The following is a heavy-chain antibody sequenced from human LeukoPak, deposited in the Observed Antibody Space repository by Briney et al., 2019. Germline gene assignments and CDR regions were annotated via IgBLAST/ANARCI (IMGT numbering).Heavy chain of an antibody. Sequence: SETLSLTCTVSGGSISSYYWSWVRQPPGKGLEWIGFVYYTGSTNYSPSLKSRVTISVDTSKNQFSLKLRSVTAADTAVYYCARGLITMVRGSARYDPWGQGTLVTVSS. D-gene: IGHD3-10*01. CDR3: ARGLITMVRGSARYDP. J-gene: IGHJ5*02. CDR2: VYYTGST. V-gene: IGHV4-59*01. CDR1: GGSISSYY.